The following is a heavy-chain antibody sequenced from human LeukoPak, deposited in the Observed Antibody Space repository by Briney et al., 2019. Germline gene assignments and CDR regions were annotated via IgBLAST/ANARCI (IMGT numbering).Heavy chain of an antibody. CDR2: IISTGTI. J-gene: IGHJ4*02. Sequence: SETLSLTCTVSGASISGYYWSWIRQPPGKRLEWIGYIISTGTINYNPSLKSRVTISIDTSKNQLSLQLTSVTAADTAGYHCARVTGWNGLDYWGQGTVVTVSS. CDR3: ARVTGWNGLDY. CDR1: GASISGYY. V-gene: IGHV4-59*01. D-gene: IGHD1-1*01.